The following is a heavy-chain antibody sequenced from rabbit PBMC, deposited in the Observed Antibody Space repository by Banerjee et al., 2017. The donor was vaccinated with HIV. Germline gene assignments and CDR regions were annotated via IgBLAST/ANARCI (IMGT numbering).Heavy chain of an antibody. CDR1: GFSFSSGYY. J-gene: IGHJ4*01. D-gene: IGHD1-1*01. V-gene: IGHV1S45*01. CDR3: ASGYSDIYFNF. CDR2: IGTGSGST. Sequence: QEQLEESGGDLVKPEGSLTLTCTASGFSFSSGYYMFWVRQAPGKGLEWIGCIGTGSGSTWYASWAKGRFTISKTSSTTVTLQMTSLTAADTATYFCASGYSDIYFNFWGQGTLVTVS.